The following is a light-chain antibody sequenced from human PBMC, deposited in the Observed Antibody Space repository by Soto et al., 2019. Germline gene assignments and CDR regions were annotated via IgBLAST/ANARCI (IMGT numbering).Light chain of an antibody. CDR3: QQDSGSNRT. V-gene: IGKV3-20*01. CDR2: GAS. CDR1: QSVSSSY. Sequence: EIVLTQSPGTLSLSPGERATLSCRASQSVSSSYLAWSQQKPGQAPRLLIYGASSRATGIPDRFSGSVSGTVFSPKNSRIEPDDVVVDYCQQDSGSNRTFGPGTTVEIK. J-gene: IGKJ1*01.